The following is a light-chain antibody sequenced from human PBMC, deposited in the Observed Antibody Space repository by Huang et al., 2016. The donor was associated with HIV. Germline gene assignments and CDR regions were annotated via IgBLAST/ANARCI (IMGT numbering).Light chain of an antibody. J-gene: IGKJ3*01. CDR1: QSISRY. CDR2: AAS. CDR3: QQSYSTPPFT. V-gene: IGKV1-39*01. Sequence: DIQMTQSPSSLSASVGDRVTITCRASQSISRYLNWYQQKPGKAPKLLSYAASSLQSGGPSRFSGSGSGTDFTLTISSLQPEDFATYFCQQSYSTPPFTFGPGTKVDIK.